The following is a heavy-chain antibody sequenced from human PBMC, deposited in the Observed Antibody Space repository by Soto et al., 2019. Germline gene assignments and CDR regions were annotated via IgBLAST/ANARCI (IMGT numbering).Heavy chain of an antibody. D-gene: IGHD6-25*01. CDR3: AKDGRIAAYYFDH. V-gene: IGHV3-30*18. CDR1: GFTFSSYG. CDR2: ISYDGSNK. J-gene: IGHJ4*02. Sequence: GGSLRLSCAASGFTFSSYGMHWVRQAPGKGLEWVAVISYDGSNKYYADSVKGRFTISRDNSKNTLYLQMNSLRAEDTAVYYCAKDGRIAAYYFDHWGQGTLVTISS.